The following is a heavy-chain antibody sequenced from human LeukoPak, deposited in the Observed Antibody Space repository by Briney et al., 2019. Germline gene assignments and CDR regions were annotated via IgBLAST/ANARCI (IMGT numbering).Heavy chain of an antibody. CDR3: ARARYYYDSSGWDYFDY. D-gene: IGHD3-22*01. CDR2: IWYDGSNK. J-gene: IGHJ4*02. Sequence: GGSLRLSCAASGFTFSSYGMHWVRQAPGKGLEWVAVIWYDGSNKYYADSVKGRFTISRDNSKNTLYLQMNSLRAEDTAVYYCARARYYYDSSGWDYFDYWGQGTLVTVSS. CDR1: GFTFSSYG. V-gene: IGHV3-33*01.